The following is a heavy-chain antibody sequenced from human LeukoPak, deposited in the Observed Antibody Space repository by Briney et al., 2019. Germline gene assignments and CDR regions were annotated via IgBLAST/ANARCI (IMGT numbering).Heavy chain of an antibody. CDR3: ARDSHYSSSH. Sequence: GGSLRLSCAASGFTFSTYWMSWVRQAPGKGLEWVANMNQGGSEKYYVDSVKGRFTISRDSAKNSLYLQMNSLRAEDTAVYYCARDSHYSSSHWGQGTLVTVSS. J-gene: IGHJ4*02. CDR2: MNQGGSEK. CDR1: GFTFSTYW. D-gene: IGHD6-6*01. V-gene: IGHV3-7*03.